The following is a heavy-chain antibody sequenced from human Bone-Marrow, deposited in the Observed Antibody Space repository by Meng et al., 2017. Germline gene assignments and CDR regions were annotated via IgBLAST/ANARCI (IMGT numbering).Heavy chain of an antibody. V-gene: IGHV3-33*01. Sequence: VQLVESGGGVVQPGRSLRLSCAASGFTFSSYGMHWVRQAPGKGLEWVAVIWYDGSNKYYADSVKGRFTISRDNSKNTLYLQMNSLRAEDTAVYYCARADYGGFLDYWGQGTLVTVSS. CDR2: IWYDGSNK. CDR1: GFTFSSYG. CDR3: ARADYGGFLDY. D-gene: IGHD4-23*01. J-gene: IGHJ4*02.